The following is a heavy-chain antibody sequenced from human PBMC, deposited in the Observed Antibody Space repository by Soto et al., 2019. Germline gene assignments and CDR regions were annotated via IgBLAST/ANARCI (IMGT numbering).Heavy chain of an antibody. CDR1: GGSISSYY. CDR2: IYYSGST. J-gene: IGHJ5*02. V-gene: IGHV4-59*01. D-gene: IGHD6-13*01. Sequence: PSETLSLTCTVSGGSISSYYWSWIRQPPGKGLEWIGYIYYSGSTNYNPSLKSRVTISVDTSKNQFSLKPSSVTAADTAVYYCARVVDIAAAGGRGNWFDPWGQGTLVTVSS. CDR3: ARVVDIAAAGGRGNWFDP.